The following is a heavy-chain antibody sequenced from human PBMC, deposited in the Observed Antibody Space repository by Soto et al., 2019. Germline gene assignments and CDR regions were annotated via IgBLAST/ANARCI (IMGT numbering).Heavy chain of an antibody. V-gene: IGHV1-69*13. Sequence: AASVKVSCKASGGTFSSYAISWVRQAPGQGLEWMGGIIPIFGTANYAQKFQGRVTITADESTSTAYMELSSLRSEDTAVYYCARTAVAGTAPLDYWGQGTLVTVSS. CDR1: GGTFSSYA. J-gene: IGHJ4*02. D-gene: IGHD6-19*01. CDR3: ARTAVAGTAPLDY. CDR2: IIPIFGTA.